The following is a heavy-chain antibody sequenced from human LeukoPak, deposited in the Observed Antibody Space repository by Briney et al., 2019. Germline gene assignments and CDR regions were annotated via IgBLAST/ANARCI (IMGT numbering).Heavy chain of an antibody. CDR3: ARIGYSSSSLDY. J-gene: IGHJ4*02. V-gene: IGHV3-7*01. Sequence: SGKSLRLSCAASGFTFSNYWMTWVRQAPGEGLEWVANINQDGSVIYYVDSLKGRFTISRDNAKKSVHLQMNSLRAEDTAIYYCARIGYSSSSLDYWGQGTLVTVAS. CDR1: GFTFSNYW. CDR2: INQDGSVI. D-gene: IGHD2-2*01.